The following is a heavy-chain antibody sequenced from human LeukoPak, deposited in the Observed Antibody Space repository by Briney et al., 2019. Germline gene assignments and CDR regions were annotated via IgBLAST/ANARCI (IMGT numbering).Heavy chain of an antibody. Sequence: GGSLRLSCAASGFSISNFDMLWVRQSPRKELEWVARIHINGDTNYGDSVEGRFTISRENAKNYVYLQMNSLRDGDTAVYFCARDRFGERTFEKGGQGTMVTV. CDR2: IHINGDT. CDR3: ARDRFGERTFEK. CDR1: GFSISNFD. D-gene: IGHD3-10*01. J-gene: IGHJ3*01. V-gene: IGHV3-13*01.